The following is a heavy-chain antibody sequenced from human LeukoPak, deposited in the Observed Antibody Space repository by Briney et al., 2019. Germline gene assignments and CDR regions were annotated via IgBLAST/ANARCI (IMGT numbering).Heavy chain of an antibody. Sequence: SETLSLTCTVSGGSISSGDYYWSWIRQPPGKGLEWIGYIYYSGSTYYNPSLKSRVTISVDTSKNQFSLRLSYVTAADTAVYYCARSGGRSVSNGPLFDYWGQGTLVTVSS. J-gene: IGHJ4*02. D-gene: IGHD3-16*01. CDR1: GGSISSGDYY. V-gene: IGHV4-30-4*01. CDR2: IYYSGST. CDR3: ARSGGRSVSNGPLFDY.